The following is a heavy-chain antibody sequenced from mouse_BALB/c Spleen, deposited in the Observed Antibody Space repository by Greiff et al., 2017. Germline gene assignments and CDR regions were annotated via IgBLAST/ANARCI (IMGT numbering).Heavy chain of an antibody. V-gene: IGHV1-9*01. Sequence: QVQLQQSGAELMKPGASVKISCKATGYTFSSYWIEWVKQRPGHGLEWIGEILPGSGSTNYNEKFKGKATFTADTSSNTAYMQLSSLTSEDSAVYYCARRAYYRCLDYWGQGTTLTVSS. CDR1: GYTFSSYW. J-gene: IGHJ2*01. D-gene: IGHD2-14*01. CDR2: ILPGSGST. CDR3: ARRAYYRCLDY.